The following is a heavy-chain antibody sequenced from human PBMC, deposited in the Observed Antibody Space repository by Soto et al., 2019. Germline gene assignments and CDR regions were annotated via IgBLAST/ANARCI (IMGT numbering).Heavy chain of an antibody. CDR2: ISYDGSNK. Sequence: GGSLRLSCAASGFTFSSYAMHWVRQAPGKGLEWVAVISYDGSNKYYADSVKGRFTISRDNSKNTLYLQMNSLRAEDTAVYYCARDVLGRYSTYLHPDYWGQGTLVTVSS. CDR1: GFTFSSYA. CDR3: ARDVLGRYSTYLHPDY. V-gene: IGHV3-30-3*01. D-gene: IGHD6-13*01. J-gene: IGHJ4*02.